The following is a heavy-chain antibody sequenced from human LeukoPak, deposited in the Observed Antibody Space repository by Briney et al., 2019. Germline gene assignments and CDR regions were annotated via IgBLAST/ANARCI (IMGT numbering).Heavy chain of an antibody. CDR3: TSLGATGFYAFAY. CDR1: GFTFSSSW. J-gene: IGHJ4*02. V-gene: IGHV3-7*05. D-gene: IGHD2/OR15-2a*01. Sequence: GGSPRHSCAASGFTFSSSWMSWVCQAPGKGLEWVANIKYDGSEKYYVDSVKGRFTISRDNAQNSLYLQMDSLRAADTAVYYCTSLGATGFYAFAYCRQGTLVTVSS. CDR2: IKYDGSEK.